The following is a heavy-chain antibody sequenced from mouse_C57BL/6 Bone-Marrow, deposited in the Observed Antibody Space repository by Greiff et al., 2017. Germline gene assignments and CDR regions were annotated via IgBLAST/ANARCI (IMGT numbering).Heavy chain of an antibody. D-gene: IGHD2-4*01. V-gene: IGHV1-55*01. CDR1: GYTFTSYW. Sequence: VQLQQPGAELVKPGASVKMSCKASGYTFTSYWITWVKQRPGQGLEWIGDIYPGSGSTNYNEKFKSKATLTVDTASSTAYMQLSSVTSEDSGVYYCARGHDDDVWYCDVWGTGTTVTVSS. CDR2: IYPGSGST. CDR3: ARGHDDDVWYCDV. J-gene: IGHJ1*03.